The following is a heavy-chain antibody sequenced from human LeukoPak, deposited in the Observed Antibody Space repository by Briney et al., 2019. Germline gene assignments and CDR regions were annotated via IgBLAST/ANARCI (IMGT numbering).Heavy chain of an antibody. J-gene: IGHJ4*02. CDR2: IWYDGSNK. CDR1: GFTFSTYA. Sequence: GGSLRVSCGASGFTFSTYAMSWVRQTPGVRQAPGKGLERVAVIWYDGSNKYYGDFVKGRFTISRDNSKNTLHLQMNSLRAEDTAVYYCARVLDPYYYGSGSSDYWGQGTLVTVSS. V-gene: IGHV3-33*08. CDR3: ARVLDPYYYGSGSSDY. D-gene: IGHD3-10*01.